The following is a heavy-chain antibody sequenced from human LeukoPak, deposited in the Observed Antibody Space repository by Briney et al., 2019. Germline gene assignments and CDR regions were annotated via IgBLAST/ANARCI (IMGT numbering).Heavy chain of an antibody. CDR1: GFSFSSYE. V-gene: IGHV3-48*03. D-gene: IGHD2-2*01. CDR3: AKVPPYCSSTSCYFDY. J-gene: IGHJ4*02. Sequence: HPGGSLRLSCEASGFSFSSYEMNWVRQAPGKGLEWVSSVSSSGGSLEYADSVRGRFTISRDDAKNSLYLQMNSLRAEDTAVYYCAKVPPYCSSTSCYFDYWGQGTLVTVSS. CDR2: VSSSGGSL.